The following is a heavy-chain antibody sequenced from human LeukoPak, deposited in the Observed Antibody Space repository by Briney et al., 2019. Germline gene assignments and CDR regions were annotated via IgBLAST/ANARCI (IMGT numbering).Heavy chain of an antibody. CDR2: IKEDGSEK. CDR3: ARDAGAGFDY. Sequence: GGSLRLSCATSGFTFRRYWMTWVRQAPGKGLEWLANIKEDGSEKKYVDSVKGRFTISKDNAKNSVYLQMNSLRADDTAVYYCARDAGAGFDYWGQGTLVTVSS. CDR1: GFTFRRYW. V-gene: IGHV3-7*01. D-gene: IGHD6-19*01. J-gene: IGHJ4*02.